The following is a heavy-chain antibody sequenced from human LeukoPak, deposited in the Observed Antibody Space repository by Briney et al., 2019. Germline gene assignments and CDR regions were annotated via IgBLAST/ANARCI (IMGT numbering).Heavy chain of an antibody. D-gene: IGHD2-15*01. V-gene: IGHV4-4*07. CDR1: GGSISSYY. J-gene: IGHJ4*02. Sequence: SETLSLTCTVSGGSISSYYWSWIRQPAGKGLEWIGRIYTSGSTNYNPSLKSRVTMSVDTPKNQFSLKLSSVTAADTAVYYCARETRWVANFDYWGQGTLVTVSS. CDR2: IYTSGST. CDR3: ARETRWVANFDY.